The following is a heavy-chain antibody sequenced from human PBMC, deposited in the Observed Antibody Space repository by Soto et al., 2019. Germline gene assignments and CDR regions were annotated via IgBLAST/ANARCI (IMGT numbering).Heavy chain of an antibody. CDR1: GFTFGSYW. D-gene: IGHD3-10*01. J-gene: IGHJ3*02. CDR2: INPGGREK. Sequence: EAQLVESGGGLVQPGGSLRLSCAASGFTFGSYWMSWVRQAPGKGLEWVANINPGGREKNYVDSVKGRFSISRDDAEKSHHLQMNSLRAEDTAVYYCAKYGAGSYGAYALDIWGQGTMVTVSS. V-gene: IGHV3-7*01. CDR3: AKYGAGSYGAYALDI.